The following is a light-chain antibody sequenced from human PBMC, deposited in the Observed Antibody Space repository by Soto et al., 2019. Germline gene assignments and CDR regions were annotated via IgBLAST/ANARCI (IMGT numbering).Light chain of an antibody. CDR1: NSNIGANS. Sequence: QSVLTQPPSVSAAPGQKVTISCSGSNSNIGANSVSWYQHLPGTAPKVVIYDDDKRPSGIPDRFSGSKSGTSATLDITGLPIGDEADYYCGTWHSTLSVEWVFGGGTKVTVL. J-gene: IGLJ3*02. CDR3: GTWHSTLSVEWV. V-gene: IGLV1-51*01. CDR2: DDD.